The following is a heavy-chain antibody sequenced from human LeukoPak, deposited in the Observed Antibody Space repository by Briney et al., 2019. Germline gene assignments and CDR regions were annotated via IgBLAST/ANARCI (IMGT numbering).Heavy chain of an antibody. CDR1: GGSISSYY. CDR2: IYYSGST. Sequence: PSETLSLTCTVSGGSISSYYWSWIRQPPGKGLEWIGYIYYSGSTNYNPSLKSRVTISVDTSKNQFSLKLSSVTAADTAVYYCASGGAAAGPQSPFQHWGQGTLVTVSS. D-gene: IGHD6-13*01. CDR3: ASGGAAAGPQSPFQH. V-gene: IGHV4-59*01. J-gene: IGHJ1*01.